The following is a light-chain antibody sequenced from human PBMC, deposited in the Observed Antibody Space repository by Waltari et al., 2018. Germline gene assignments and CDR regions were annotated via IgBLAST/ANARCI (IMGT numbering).Light chain of an antibody. V-gene: IGKV4-1*01. J-gene: IGKJ1*01. CDR2: WAS. CDR3: QQYYSVPLT. CDR1: QTISYSSNNKNY. Sequence: DIVMTQSPDSLAVSLGERATINCKSSQTISYSSNNKNYLAWYQKKPEQPPRLLISWASSRESGVPDRFSGSGSGTDFTLTISSLQVEDVAIYYCQQYYSVPLTFGQGTKVGIK.